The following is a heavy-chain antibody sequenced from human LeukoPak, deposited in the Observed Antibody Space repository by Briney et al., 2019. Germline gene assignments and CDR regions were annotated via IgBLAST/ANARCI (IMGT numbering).Heavy chain of an antibody. V-gene: IGHV4-30-4*01. CDR2: IYYSGSS. J-gene: IGHJ4*02. D-gene: IGHD6-6*01. CDR1: GGSISSGDYY. Sequence: SETLSLTCTVSGGSISSGDYYWSWIRQPPGKGLEWIGYIYYSGSSYYNPSLKSRVTISLDTSKHQFSLRLSSVTAADTAVYYCARGPEYSSPWGEYYFDYWGQGTLVTVSS. CDR3: ARGPEYSSPWGEYYFDY.